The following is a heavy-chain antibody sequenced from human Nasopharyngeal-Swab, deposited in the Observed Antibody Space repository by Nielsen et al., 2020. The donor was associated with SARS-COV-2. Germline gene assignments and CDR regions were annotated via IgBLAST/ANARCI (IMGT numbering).Heavy chain of an antibody. Sequence: GESLQISCVASGFTFDDYGMHWVRLVPGKGLEWVSLISWDGANTYYVDSVKGRFTISRDNSENSLYLQMNSLRTEDTALYYCARGVYHMSYFHTPPSDHWGQGTPVTVSS. D-gene: IGHD6-6*01. CDR2: ISWDGANT. CDR3: ARGVYHMSYFHTPPSDH. CDR1: GFTFDDYG. J-gene: IGHJ4*02. V-gene: IGHV3-43*01.